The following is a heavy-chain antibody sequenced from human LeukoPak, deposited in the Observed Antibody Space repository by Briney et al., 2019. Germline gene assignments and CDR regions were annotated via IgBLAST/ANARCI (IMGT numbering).Heavy chain of an antibody. Sequence: ASVKVSCKASGYTFTGYYMHWVRQAPGQGLEWMGRINPNSGGTNYAQKSQGRVTMTRDTSISTAYMELSRLRSDDTAVYYCARAGSSNYASLDYYYGMDVWGQGTTVTVSS. CDR1: GYTFTGYY. D-gene: IGHD4-11*01. J-gene: IGHJ6*02. CDR3: ARAGSSNYASLDYYYGMDV. CDR2: INPNSGGT. V-gene: IGHV1-2*06.